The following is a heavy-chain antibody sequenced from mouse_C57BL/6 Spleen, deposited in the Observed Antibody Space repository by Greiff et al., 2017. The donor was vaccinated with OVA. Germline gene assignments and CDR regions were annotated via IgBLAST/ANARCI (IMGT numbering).Heavy chain of an antibody. Sequence: EVQGVESGEGLVKPGGSLKLSCAASGFTFSSYAMSWVRQTPEKRLEWVAYISSGGDYIYYADTVKGRFTISRDNARNTLYLQMSSLKSEDTAMYYCTRESPLLYYFDYWGQGTTLTVSS. CDR2: ISSGGDYI. V-gene: IGHV5-9-1*02. CDR1: GFTFSSYA. J-gene: IGHJ2*01. CDR3: TRESPLLYYFDY.